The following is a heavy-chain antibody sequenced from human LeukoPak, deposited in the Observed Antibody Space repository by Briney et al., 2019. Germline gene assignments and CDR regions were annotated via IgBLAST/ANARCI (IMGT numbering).Heavy chain of an antibody. CDR1: GGSISSSSYY. D-gene: IGHD6-19*01. Sequence: PSETLSLTCAVSGGSISSSSYYWGWIRQPPGKGLEWIGSIYYSGSTYYNPSLKSRVTISVDTSKNQFSLKLSSVTAADTAVYYCARDFVSTSIGSSGLDYWGQGTLVTVSS. V-gene: IGHV4-39*07. J-gene: IGHJ4*02. CDR3: ARDFVSTSIGSSGLDY. CDR2: IYYSGST.